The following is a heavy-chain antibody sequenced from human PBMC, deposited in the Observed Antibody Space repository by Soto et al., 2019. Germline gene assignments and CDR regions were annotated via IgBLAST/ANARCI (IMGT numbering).Heavy chain of an antibody. V-gene: IGHV3-7*01. D-gene: IGHD3-16*01. CDR1: GFTFSSYC. J-gene: IGHJ6*03. CDR2: IKQDGSEK. Sequence: GGSLRLSCAASGFTFSSYCMSWVRQAPGKGLEWVANIKQDGSEKYYVDSVKGRFTISRDNAKNSLYLQMNSLRAEDTAVYYCARFVTTFSFYNSYSYRAVWGKGTTVTVSS. CDR3: ARFVTTFSFYNSYSYRAV.